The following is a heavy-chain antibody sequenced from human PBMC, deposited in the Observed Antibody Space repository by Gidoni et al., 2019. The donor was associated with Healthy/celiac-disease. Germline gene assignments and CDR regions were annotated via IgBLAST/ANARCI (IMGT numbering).Heavy chain of an antibody. CDR3: ARDGDSSGCLDY. D-gene: IGHD6-19*01. J-gene: IGHJ4*02. CDR1: GFTFSSYG. Sequence: QLQLVESGGGVVQPGRSLRLSCAASGFTFSSYGMHWVRQAPGKGLEWVAVIWYDGSNKYYADSVKGRFTISRENSKNTLYLQMNSLRAEDTAVYYCARDGDSSGCLDYWGQGTLVTVSS. V-gene: IGHV3-33*01. CDR2: IWYDGSNK.